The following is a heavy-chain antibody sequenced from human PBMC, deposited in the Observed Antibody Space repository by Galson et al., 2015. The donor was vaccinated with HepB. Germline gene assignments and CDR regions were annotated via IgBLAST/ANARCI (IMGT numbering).Heavy chain of an antibody. Sequence: SLRLSCAASGFTFSTYAMHWVRQAPGKGLDYVSTIRSNGGGTYYADSVKGRFTISRDNSKNTLYLQMSSLRAEDTAVYYCANGAVPSAWGQGTLVTVSS. D-gene: IGHD6-19*01. J-gene: IGHJ5*02. CDR2: IRSNGGGT. CDR3: ANGAVPSA. CDR1: GFTFSTYA. V-gene: IGHV3-64D*06.